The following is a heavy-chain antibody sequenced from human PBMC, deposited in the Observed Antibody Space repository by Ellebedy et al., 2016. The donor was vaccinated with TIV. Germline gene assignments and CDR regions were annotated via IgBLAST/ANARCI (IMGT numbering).Heavy chain of an antibody. D-gene: IGHD3-9*01. CDR3: AGDRMGILTGPRGY. CDR2: IKKDGSGQ. V-gene: IGHV3-7*03. Sequence: GESLKISCSASEFTFSNHWMNWVRQAPGKGLEWVASIKKDGSGQYYVDSVKGRFTISRDNSKNTLYLQMNSLRAEDTAVYYCAGDRMGILTGPRGYWGQGTLVTVSS. CDR1: EFTFSNHW. J-gene: IGHJ4*02.